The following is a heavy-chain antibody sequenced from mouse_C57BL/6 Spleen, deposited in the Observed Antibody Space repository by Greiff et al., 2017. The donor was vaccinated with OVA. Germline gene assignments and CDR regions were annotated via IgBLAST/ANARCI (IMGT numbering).Heavy chain of an antibody. CDR3: ARHPDYGSSYLGYYAMDY. D-gene: IGHD1-1*01. CDR2: ISNLAYSI. V-gene: IGHV5-15*01. CDR1: GFTFSDYG. Sequence: EVKLQESGGGLVQPGGSLKLSCAASGFTFSDYGMAWVRQAPRKGPEWVAFISNLAYSIYYADTVTGRFTISRENAKNTLYLEMSSLRSEDTAMYYCARHPDYGSSYLGYYAMDYWGQGTSVTVSS. J-gene: IGHJ4*01.